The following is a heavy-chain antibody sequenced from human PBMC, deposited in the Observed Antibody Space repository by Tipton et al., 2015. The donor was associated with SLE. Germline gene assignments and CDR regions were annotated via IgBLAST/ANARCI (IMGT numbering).Heavy chain of an antibody. D-gene: IGHD3-10*01. V-gene: IGHV4-39*07. CDR2: IYYSGST. CDR3: ASGGRVRGVSYYYYYMDV. Sequence: LRLSCTVSGGSISSSSYYWGWIRQPPGKGLEWIGSIYYSGSTYYNPSLKSRVTISVDTSKNQFSLKLSSVTAADTAVYYCASGGRVRGVSYYYYYMDVWGKGTTVTVSS. CDR1: GGSISSSSYY. J-gene: IGHJ6*03.